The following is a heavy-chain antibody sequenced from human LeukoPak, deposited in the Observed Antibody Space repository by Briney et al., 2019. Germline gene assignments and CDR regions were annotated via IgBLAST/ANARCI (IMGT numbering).Heavy chain of an antibody. J-gene: IGHJ3*02. V-gene: IGHV3-23*01. Sequence: GSLRLSCAASGFTFSSYAMSWVRQAPGKGLEWVSAISGSGGSTYYADSVKGRFTISRDNSKNTLYLQMNSLKTEDTAVYYCTTRRPGTAVAGRGSVFDIWGQGTMVTVSS. CDR2: ISGSGGST. CDR3: TTRRPGTAVAGRGSVFDI. D-gene: IGHD6-19*01. CDR1: GFTFSSYA.